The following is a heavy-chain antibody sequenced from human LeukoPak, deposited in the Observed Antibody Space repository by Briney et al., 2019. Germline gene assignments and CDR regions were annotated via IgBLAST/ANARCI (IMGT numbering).Heavy chain of an antibody. D-gene: IGHD6-19*01. CDR1: GYTLTELS. Sequence: ASVKVSCKVSGYTLTELSMHWVRQAPGKGLEWMGGFDPEDGETIYAQKFQGRVTMTEDTSTDTAYMELSSLRSEDTAVYYCAIAVAGSGAFDIWGQGTMVTVSS. CDR3: AIAVAGSGAFDI. CDR2: FDPEDGET. V-gene: IGHV1-24*01. J-gene: IGHJ3*02.